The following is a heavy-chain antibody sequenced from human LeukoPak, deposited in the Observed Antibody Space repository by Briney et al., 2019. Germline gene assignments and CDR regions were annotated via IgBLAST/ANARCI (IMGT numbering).Heavy chain of an antibody. CDR1: GFTFSRYS. CDR3: ASDYGDYFDY. CDR2: ISSTSSTI. Sequence: GGSLRLFCAASGFTFSRYSMNWVRQAPGKGLEWVSYISSTSSTIYYADSVKGRFTISRDNAKNSLSLQMNSLRDEDTAVYDCASDYGDYFDYWGQGTLVTVSS. V-gene: IGHV3-48*02. J-gene: IGHJ4*02. D-gene: IGHD4-17*01.